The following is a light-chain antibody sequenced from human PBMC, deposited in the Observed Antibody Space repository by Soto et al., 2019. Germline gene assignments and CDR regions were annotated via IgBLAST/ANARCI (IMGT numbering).Light chain of an antibody. CDR2: GAS. V-gene: IGKV3-15*01. CDR3: QQYNNWPRT. Sequence: ETVMTQSPATLYVSPGERATLSCRASQSISSDVAWYQQNPGQAPRLLIYGASTSAPGIPGRFSGSGSGREFTLTISSLQPEDVAVYYCQQYNNWPRTFGQGTKLEIK. CDR1: QSISSD. J-gene: IGKJ2*01.